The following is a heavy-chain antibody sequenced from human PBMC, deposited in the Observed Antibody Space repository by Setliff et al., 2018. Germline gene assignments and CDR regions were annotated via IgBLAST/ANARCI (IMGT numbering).Heavy chain of an antibody. CDR3: ASHEPWLWNAFDI. CDR1: GFAFSGYA. D-gene: IGHD6-19*01. Sequence: QPGGSLRLSCAGSGFAFSGYAMSWVRQAPGKGLEWVSTIYSGDRSTFYADSVKGRFAISRDNAKNSLYLQMNSLRAEDTAVYYCASHEPWLWNAFDIWGQGTMVTVSS. J-gene: IGHJ3*02. V-gene: IGHV3-23*05. CDR2: IYSGDRST.